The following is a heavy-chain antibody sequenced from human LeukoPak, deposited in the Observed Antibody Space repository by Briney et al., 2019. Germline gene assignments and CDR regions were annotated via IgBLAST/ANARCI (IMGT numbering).Heavy chain of an antibody. CDR1: GFTFSSYA. CDR3: ARRINYYDSGGYYYVRYFDS. J-gene: IGHJ4*02. V-gene: IGHV3-30*14. Sequence: GGSLRLSCVASGFTFSSYAMHWVRQAPGKGLEWVAVISYDGSNKYYADSVKGRFTISRENGKNSLHLQMNSLGAEDTAVYYCARRINYYDSGGYYYVRYFDSWGQGTLVTVSS. D-gene: IGHD3-22*01. CDR2: ISYDGSNK.